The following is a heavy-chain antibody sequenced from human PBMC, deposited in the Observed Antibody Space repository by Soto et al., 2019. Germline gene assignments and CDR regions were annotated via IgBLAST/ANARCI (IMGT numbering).Heavy chain of an antibody. J-gene: IGHJ4*02. CDR3: ARASPPLVRGVIPYFDY. V-gene: IGHV1-69*01. D-gene: IGHD3-10*01. CDR2: IIPIFGTA. CDR1: GGTFSSYA. Sequence: QVQLVQSGAEVKKPGSSVKVSCKASGGTFSSYAISWVRQAPGQGLEWMGGIIPIFGTANYAQKFQGRVTITADESTSPAYMELSSLRSEDTAVYYCARASPPLVRGVIPYFDYWGQGTLVTVSS.